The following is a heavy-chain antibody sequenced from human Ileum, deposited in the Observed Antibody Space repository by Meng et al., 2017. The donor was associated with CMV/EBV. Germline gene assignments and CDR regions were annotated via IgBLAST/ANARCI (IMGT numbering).Heavy chain of an antibody. CDR2: TKTKAYNYIT. J-gene: IGHJ4*02. CDR1: GFTFSGHN. D-gene: IGHD3-10*01. Sequence: GESLKISCEASGFTFSGHNMDWFRQAPGKGLEWITRTKTKAYNYITEYAASGEGRFTISRDDSKNSLYLQMNSLKTEDTAVYYCTRDSMKGGGFDYWGQGSLVTVSS. CDR3: TRDSMKGGGFDY. V-gene: IGHV3-72*01.